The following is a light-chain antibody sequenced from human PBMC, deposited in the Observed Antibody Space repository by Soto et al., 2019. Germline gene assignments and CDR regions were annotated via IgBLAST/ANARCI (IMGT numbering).Light chain of an antibody. CDR2: DAS. V-gene: IGKV3-11*01. CDR1: PSVTNF. J-gene: IGKJ5*01. CDR3: QQRSNWPPIT. Sequence: EIVLTQSPATLSLSPGERATLSCRASPSVTNFLAWYQQKPGQAPRLLIYDASNRATGIPARFSGSGSGTDFTLTISSLEPEDFAVYYCQQRSNWPPITFGQGTRLEI.